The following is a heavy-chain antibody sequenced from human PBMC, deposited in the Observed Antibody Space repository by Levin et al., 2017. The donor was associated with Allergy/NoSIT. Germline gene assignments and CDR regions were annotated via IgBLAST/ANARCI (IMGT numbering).Heavy chain of an antibody. CDR1: GFTFSSYW. Sequence: GESLKISCAASGFTFSSYWMSWVRQAPGKGLEWVANIKQDGSEKYYVDSVKGRFTISRDNAKNSLYLQMNSLRAEDTAVYYCAREEGITIFLGGGFDPWGQGTLVTVSS. CDR2: IKQDGSEK. J-gene: IGHJ5*02. D-gene: IGHD3-3*01. CDR3: AREEGITIFLGGGFDP. V-gene: IGHV3-7*01.